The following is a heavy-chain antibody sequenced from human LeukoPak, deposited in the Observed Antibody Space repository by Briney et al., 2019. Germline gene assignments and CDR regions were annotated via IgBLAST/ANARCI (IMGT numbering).Heavy chain of an antibody. D-gene: IGHD3-10*01. CDR2: ISYDGSNK. J-gene: IGHJ6*02. Sequence: GGSLRLSCAASGFTFSSYGMHWVRQAPGKGLEWVAVISYDGSNKYYADSVKGRFTISRDNSKNTLYLQMNSLRAEDTAVYYCAKTRVWFGADPHYGMDVWGQGTTVTVSS. CDR1: GFTFSSYG. CDR3: AKTRVWFGADPHYGMDV. V-gene: IGHV3-30*18.